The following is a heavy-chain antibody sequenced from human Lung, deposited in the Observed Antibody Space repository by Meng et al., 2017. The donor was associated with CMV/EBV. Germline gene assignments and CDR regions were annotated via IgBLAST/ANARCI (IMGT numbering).Heavy chain of an antibody. CDR3: ASYRSGTPGRFDP. CDR1: GGSISSYY. J-gene: IGHJ5*02. Sequence: LXXTVSGGSISSYYWSWIRQPPGKGLEWIGYIYYSGSTNYNPSLKSRVTITVDTSKNQFSLKLSSVTAADTAVYYCASYRSGTPGRFDPWGQGTPVTVSS. V-gene: IGHV4-59*01. D-gene: IGHD1-1*01. CDR2: IYYSGST.